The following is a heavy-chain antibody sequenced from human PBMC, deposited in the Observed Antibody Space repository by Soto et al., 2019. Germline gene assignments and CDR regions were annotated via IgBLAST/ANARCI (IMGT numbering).Heavy chain of an antibody. CDR2: INPNSGGT. D-gene: IGHD2-2*02. J-gene: IGHJ6*02. CDR1: GYTFTGYY. V-gene: IGHV1-2*02. CDR3: ERDIVVVQADIHYYYGMDV. Sequence: ASVKVSCKASGYTFTGYYMHWVRQAPGQGLEWMGWINPNSGGTNYAQKFQGRVTMTRDTSISTAYMELSRLRSDDTAVYYCERDIVVVQADIHYYYGMDVWGQGTTVTVSS.